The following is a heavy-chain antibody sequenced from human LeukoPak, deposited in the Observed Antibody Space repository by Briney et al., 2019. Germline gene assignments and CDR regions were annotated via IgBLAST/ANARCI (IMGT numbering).Heavy chain of an antibody. CDR1: GYTFNRHN. CDR2: INPSGGST. CDR3: ARKIAVAGRGYFDY. Sequence: GASVKVSCKASGYTFNRHNMHWVRQAPGQGLEWMGIINPSGGSTSYAQKFQGRVTMTRDMSTSTVYMELSSLRSEDTAVYYCARKIAVAGRGYFDYWGQGTLVTVSS. D-gene: IGHD6-19*01. J-gene: IGHJ4*02. V-gene: IGHV1-46*02.